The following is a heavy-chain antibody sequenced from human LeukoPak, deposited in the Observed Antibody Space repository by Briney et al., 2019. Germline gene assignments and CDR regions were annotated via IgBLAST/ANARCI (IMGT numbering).Heavy chain of an antibody. CDR1: GGSFSGYY. Sequence: NPSETLSLTCAVYGGSFSGYYWSWIRQPPDKGLEWIGEINHSGSTNYNPSLKSRVTISVDTSKNQFSLKLSSVTAADTAVYYCARVFVVVPAGYFDYWAREPWSPSPQ. CDR3: ARVFVVVPAGYFDY. V-gene: IGHV4-34*01. D-gene: IGHD2-2*01. CDR2: INHSGST. J-gene: IGHJ4*02.